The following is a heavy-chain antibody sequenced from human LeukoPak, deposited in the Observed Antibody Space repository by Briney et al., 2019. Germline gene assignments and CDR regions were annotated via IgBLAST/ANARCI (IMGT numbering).Heavy chain of an antibody. CDR3: AKDGGSWRGYFDY. J-gene: IGHJ4*02. CDR2: IRYDGTNK. V-gene: IGHV3-30*02. CDR1: GFTFSSYG. Sequence: GGSLRLSCAASGFTFSSYGMHWVRQAPGKGLEWVTFIRYDGTNKYYADSVKGRFTISRDNSKNTLYLQMNSLRAEDTAVYYCAKDGGSWRGYFDYWGQGTLVTVSS. D-gene: IGHD1-26*01.